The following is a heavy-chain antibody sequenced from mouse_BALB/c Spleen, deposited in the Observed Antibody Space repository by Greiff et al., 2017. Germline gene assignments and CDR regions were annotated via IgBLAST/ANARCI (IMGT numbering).Heavy chain of an antibody. CDR2: ISSGGSYT. CDR1: GFTFSSYA. J-gene: IGHJ4*01. Sequence: EVMLVESGGGLVKPGGSLKLSCAASGFTFSSYAMSWVRQSPEKRLEWVAEISSGGSYTYYPDTVTGRFTISRDNAKNTLYLEMSSLRSEDTAMYYCARDYYGSIYEAMDYWGQGTSVTVSS. CDR3: ARDYYGSIYEAMDY. V-gene: IGHV5-9-4*01. D-gene: IGHD1-1*01.